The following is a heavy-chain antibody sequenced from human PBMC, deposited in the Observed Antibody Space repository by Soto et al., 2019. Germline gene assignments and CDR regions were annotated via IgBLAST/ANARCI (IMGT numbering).Heavy chain of an antibody. V-gene: IGHV3-30-3*01. D-gene: IGHD1-20*01. J-gene: IGHJ2*01. CDR1: AFTFSSYA. CDR3: ARDFNSDWYFDL. Sequence: QVQLVESGGGVVQPGRSLRLSCAATAFTFSSYAMHWIRQAPGKGLEWVAVISYDGSNKYYADSVKGPFNISRDNSKNMLYLQMNSLRAEDTAVYYCARDFNSDWYFDLWGRGTLVTVSS. CDR2: ISYDGSNK.